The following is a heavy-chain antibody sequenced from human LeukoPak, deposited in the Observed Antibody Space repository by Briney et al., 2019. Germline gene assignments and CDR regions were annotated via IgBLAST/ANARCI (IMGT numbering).Heavy chain of an antibody. Sequence: PGGSLRLSCAASGFSFSTYWMSWVRQAPGKGLEWVANIKKDGSEKYYVDSVKGRLTISRDNAKSSLYLQMNSLTAEDTAVYYCARVGSTCDHWGQGTLVTVSS. CDR1: GFSFSTYW. CDR3: ARVGSTCDH. J-gene: IGHJ4*02. D-gene: IGHD2-15*01. CDR2: IKKDGSEK. V-gene: IGHV3-7*05.